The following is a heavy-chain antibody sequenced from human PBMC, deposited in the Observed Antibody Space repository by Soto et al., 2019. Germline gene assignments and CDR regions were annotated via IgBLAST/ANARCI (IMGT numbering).Heavy chain of an antibody. CDR1: GYTFTSYD. CDR3: ARALSSTNDDAFDI. J-gene: IGHJ3*02. D-gene: IGHD2-2*01. V-gene: IGHV1-8*01. Sequence: ASVKVSCKTSGYTFTSYDISWVRQATGQGLEWMGWMNPNSGNTGYAQKFQGRVTMTRNTSISTAYMELSSLRSEDTAVYYCARALSSTNDDAFDIWGQGTMVTVSS. CDR2: MNPNSGNT.